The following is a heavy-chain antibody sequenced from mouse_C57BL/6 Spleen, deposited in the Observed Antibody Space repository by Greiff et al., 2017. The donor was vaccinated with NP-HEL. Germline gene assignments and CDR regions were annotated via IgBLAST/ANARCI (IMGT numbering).Heavy chain of an antibody. CDR1: GFSFNTYA. J-gene: IGHJ4*01. V-gene: IGHV10-1*01. D-gene: IGHD1-1*02. CDR3: VRRGGSPGYAMDY. Sequence: EVQLVESGGGLVQPKGSLKLSCAASGFSFNTYAMNWVRQAPGKGLEWVARIRSKSNNYATYYADSVKDRFTISRDDSESMLYLQMNNLKTEDTAMYYCVRRGGSPGYAMDYWGQGTSVTVSS. CDR2: IRSKSNNYAT.